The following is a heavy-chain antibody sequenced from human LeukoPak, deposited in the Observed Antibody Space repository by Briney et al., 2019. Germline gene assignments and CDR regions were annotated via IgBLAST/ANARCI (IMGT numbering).Heavy chain of an antibody. CDR3: ARGGSYYFDY. CDR2: INTDTVNT. V-gene: IGHV1-18*01. J-gene: IGHJ4*02. Sequence: DSVKVSCNASGYTFTNYGITWVRHAPGQGVEWMGWINTDTVNTNYEQKLQGRVTMTTDTSTTTAYMELRSLRSDDTAVYYCARGGSYYFDYWGQGTLVTVSS. CDR1: GYTFTNYG. D-gene: IGHD1-26*01.